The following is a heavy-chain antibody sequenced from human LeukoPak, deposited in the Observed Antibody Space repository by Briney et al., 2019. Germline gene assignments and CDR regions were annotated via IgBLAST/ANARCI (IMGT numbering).Heavy chain of an antibody. CDR1: GFTFSSYA. D-gene: IGHD4-17*01. Sequence: PGGSLRLSCAASGFTFSSYAMSWVRQAPGKGLEWVSGINWNGGSTGYADSVKGRFTTSRDNAKNSLYLQMNSLRAEDTALYHCARDYTTGNAFDIWGQGTMVTVSS. CDR3: ARDYTTGNAFDI. CDR2: INWNGGST. V-gene: IGHV3-20*01. J-gene: IGHJ3*02.